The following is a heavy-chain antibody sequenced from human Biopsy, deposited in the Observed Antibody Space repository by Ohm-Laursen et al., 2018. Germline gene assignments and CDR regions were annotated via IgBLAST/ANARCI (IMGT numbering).Heavy chain of an antibody. D-gene: IGHD5-24*01. Sequence: AASVKVSCKASGNTFATYHIHWVRQAPGQGLEWMGVISPSGATTSFSQKFQGRITMTRDTSTGTVYMDLNSLGSEDTAVYYCARAGVGSDGTDSYYYGMDVWGPGTTVTVPS. CDR3: ARAGVGSDGTDSYYYGMDV. J-gene: IGHJ6*02. CDR2: ISPSGATT. V-gene: IGHV1-46*01. CDR1: GNTFATYH.